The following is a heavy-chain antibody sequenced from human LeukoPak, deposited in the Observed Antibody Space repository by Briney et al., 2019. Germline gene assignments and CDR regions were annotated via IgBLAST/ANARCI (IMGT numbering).Heavy chain of an antibody. CDR1: GFTFSSYS. J-gene: IGHJ6*02. Sequence: GGSLRLSCAASGFTFSSYSMNWVRQAPGKGLEWVSSISSSSSYIYYADSVRGRFTISRDDAKNSLYLQMNSLRAEDTAVYYCARDGDDILTGYYYYYGMDVRGQGTTVTVSS. CDR2: ISSSSSYI. V-gene: IGHV3-21*01. D-gene: IGHD3-9*01. CDR3: ARDGDDILTGYYYYYGMDV.